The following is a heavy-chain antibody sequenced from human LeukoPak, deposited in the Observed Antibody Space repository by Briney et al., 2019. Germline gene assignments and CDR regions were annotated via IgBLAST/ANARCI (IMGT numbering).Heavy chain of an antibody. CDR1: GFTVSSNY. V-gene: IGHV3-23*01. Sequence: GGSLRLSCAASGFTVSSNYMSWVRQAPGKGLEWVSVSSGSGGSTYYADSVKGRFTISRDNSKNTLYLQMNSLRAEDTAVYYCAKDPDPLTRITMVRGNTGDYWGQGTLVTVSS. D-gene: IGHD3-10*01. CDR2: SSGSGGST. CDR3: AKDPDPLTRITMVRGNTGDY. J-gene: IGHJ4*02.